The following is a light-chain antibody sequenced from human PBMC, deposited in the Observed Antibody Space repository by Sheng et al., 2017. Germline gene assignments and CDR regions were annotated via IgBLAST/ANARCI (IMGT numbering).Light chain of an antibody. Sequence: IVLYAVSTATLVLCSPRGVEPPSPGRASQSVNSNYVAWYQQKPGQAPRLLIYGASTRATGIPDRFSGSGSGTDSLSPSSRLEPEDFAVYFCQQYGSSLWTFGQGTKVEI. CDR3: QQYGSSLWT. CDR2: GAS. V-gene: IGKV3-20*01. CDR1: QSVNSNY. J-gene: IGKJ1*01.